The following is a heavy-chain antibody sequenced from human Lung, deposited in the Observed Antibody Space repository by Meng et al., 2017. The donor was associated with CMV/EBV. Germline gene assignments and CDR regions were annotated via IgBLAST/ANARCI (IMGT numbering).Heavy chain of an antibody. CDR2: VSGSGDNR. J-gene: IGHJ4*02. CDR1: GFTFSAFA. Sequence: GSXRLXCAASGFTFSAFAMSWVRQAPGKGLEWVSSVSGSGDNRYYADSVKGRFTMSRDNSKKTLYLEMNSLRAEDTALYYCAKDRNIVTTSFDSWGQGTSVTVSS. D-gene: IGHD5-12*01. V-gene: IGHV3-23*01. CDR3: AKDRNIVTTSFDS.